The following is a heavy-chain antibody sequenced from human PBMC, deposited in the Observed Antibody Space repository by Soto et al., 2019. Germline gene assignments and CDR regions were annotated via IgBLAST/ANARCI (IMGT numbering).Heavy chain of an antibody. CDR3: ARVPTVTSLAPDY. Sequence: RASVKVSCKASGYTFTSYGISWVRQAPGQGLEWMGWISAYNGNTNYAQKLQGRVTMTTDTSTSTAHMELRSLRSDDTAVYYCARVPTVTSLAPDYWGQGPLVTVSS. CDR2: ISAYNGNT. D-gene: IGHD4-4*01. CDR1: GYTFTSYG. V-gene: IGHV1-18*01. J-gene: IGHJ4*02.